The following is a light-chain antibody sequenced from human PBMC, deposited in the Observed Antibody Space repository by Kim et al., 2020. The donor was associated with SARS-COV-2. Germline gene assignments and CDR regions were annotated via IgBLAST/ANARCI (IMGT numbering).Light chain of an antibody. V-gene: IGLV3-21*04. CDR1: NIGSKS. Sequence: SYELTQPPSVSVAPGKTARITCGGNNIGSKSVHWYQHKPGQAPVLVIYYDSDRPSGIPERFSGSNSGNTATLTISRVEAGDEADYYCQVWDSSSDHPEFGGGTQLTVL. CDR3: QVWDSSSDHPE. J-gene: IGLJ3*02. CDR2: YDS.